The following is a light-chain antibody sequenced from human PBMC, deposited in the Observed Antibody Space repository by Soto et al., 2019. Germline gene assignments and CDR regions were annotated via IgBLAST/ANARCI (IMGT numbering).Light chain of an antibody. CDR3: QHRKT. V-gene: IGKV3-15*01. CDR2: GAS. Sequence: EIVMPQSPATLSVSPGERATLSCRASQSVSSNLAWYQQKPGQAPRLLIYGASTRATGIPARFSGSGSGTEFTLTISSLQSEDFAVYYCQHRKTFGQGTKVDIK. CDR1: QSVSSN. J-gene: IGKJ1*01.